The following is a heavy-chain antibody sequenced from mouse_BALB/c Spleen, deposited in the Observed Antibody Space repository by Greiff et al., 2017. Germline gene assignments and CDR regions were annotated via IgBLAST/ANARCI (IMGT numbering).Heavy chain of an antibody. D-gene: IGHD1-1*01. CDR2: IDPANGNT. Sequence: VQLQQPGAELVKPGASVKLSCTASGFNIKDTYMHWVKQRPEQGLEWIGRIDPANGNTKYDPKFQGKATITAATSSNTAYLQLSSLTSADTAVYYCARDYGSRYYAMDYWGQGTSVTVSS. V-gene: IGHV14-3*02. CDR3: ARDYGSRYYAMDY. J-gene: IGHJ4*01. CDR1: GFNIKDTY.